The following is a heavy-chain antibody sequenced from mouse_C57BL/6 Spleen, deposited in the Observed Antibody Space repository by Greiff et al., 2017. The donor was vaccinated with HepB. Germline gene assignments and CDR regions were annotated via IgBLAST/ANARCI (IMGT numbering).Heavy chain of an antibody. Sequence: QVQLQQPGAELVRPGSSVKLSCKASGYTFTSYWMDWVKQRPGQGLEWIGNIYPSDSETHYNQKFKDKATLTVDKSSSTAYMQLSSLTSEDSAVYYCARWGLLPEEYAMDYWGQGTSVTVSS. CDR2: IYPSDSET. CDR3: ARWGLLPEEYAMDY. V-gene: IGHV1-61*01. D-gene: IGHD2-3*01. CDR1: GYTFTSYW. J-gene: IGHJ4*01.